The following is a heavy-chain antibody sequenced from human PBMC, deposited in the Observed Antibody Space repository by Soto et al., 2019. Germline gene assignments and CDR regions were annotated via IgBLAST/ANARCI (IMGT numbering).Heavy chain of an antibody. J-gene: IGHJ6*02. Sequence: QVQLVQSGAEVKKPGSSVKVSCKGSGGTFNRYTITWVRQAPGQGLEWMGRIIPMFGIASYAQNLQGRVTITADKSTTTAYMELSCLRSEDTAVYYCARDSGRSDVVPSAISAMHVWGQGTTVTFSS. D-gene: IGHD2-2*01. CDR1: GGTFNRYT. CDR2: IIPMFGIA. V-gene: IGHV1-69*08. CDR3: ARDSGRSDVVPSAISAMHV.